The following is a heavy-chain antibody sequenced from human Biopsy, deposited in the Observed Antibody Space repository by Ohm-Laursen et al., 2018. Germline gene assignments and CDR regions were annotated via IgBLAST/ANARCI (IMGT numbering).Heavy chain of an antibody. CDR3: AKGRVGNSGSLDI. V-gene: IGHV3-74*01. Sequence: GSLRLSCTASGFTFSNYYMHWVRQAPGKGLLWVSRIKRDGTTTDYAESVKGRFTISRDNAKNTLYLQMNSLRAEDTAIYYCAKGRVGNSGSLDIWGHGTMVTVSS. D-gene: IGHD1-1*01. J-gene: IGHJ3*02. CDR2: IKRDGTTT. CDR1: GFTFSNYY.